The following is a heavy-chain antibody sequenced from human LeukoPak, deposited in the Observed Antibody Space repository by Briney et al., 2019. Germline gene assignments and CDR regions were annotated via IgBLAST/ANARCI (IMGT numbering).Heavy chain of an antibody. CDR2: INGDGSST. Sequence: GGALRLSCVASGFTFRTYWMHWVRQAPGKGLLLVSRINGDGSSTNYADSVKGRFTISRDNAKNTLYLQMNSLRAEDTAVYYCARASTTVPNLLDNWGQGTLVTVSS. CDR3: ARASTTVPNLLDN. D-gene: IGHD4-17*01. V-gene: IGHV3-74*01. J-gene: IGHJ4*02. CDR1: GFTFRTYW.